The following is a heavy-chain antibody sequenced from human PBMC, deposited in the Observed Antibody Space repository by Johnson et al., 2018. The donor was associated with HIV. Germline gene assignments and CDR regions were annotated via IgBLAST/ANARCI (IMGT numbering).Heavy chain of an antibody. CDR1: GFTFDDYT. J-gene: IGHJ3*02. V-gene: IGHV3-43*01. CDR2: ISWDGGST. CDR3: ARVRRSGTYYVDAFDI. Sequence: VQLVESGGVVVQPGGSLRLSCAASGFTFDDYTMHWVRQAPGKGLEWVSLISWDGGSTYYADSVKGRFTISRDNSKNTLYLQMNSLRAEDTAVYYCARVRRSGTYYVDAFDIWGQGTMVTVSS. D-gene: IGHD1-26*01.